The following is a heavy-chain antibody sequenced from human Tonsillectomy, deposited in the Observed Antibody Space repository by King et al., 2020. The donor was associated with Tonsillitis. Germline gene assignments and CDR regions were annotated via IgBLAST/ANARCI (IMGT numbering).Heavy chain of an antibody. CDR2: IIPLFGTT. D-gene: IGHD3-22*01. CDR3: AAGYYESSGFSFYYNFNIDV. J-gene: IGHJ6*03. CDR1: GGTFSGYG. V-gene: IGHV1-69*06. Sequence: QLVQSGAEVKTPGSSVKVSCKASGGTFSGYGISWVRQAPGQGLEWMGGIIPLFGTTYFTQKFQGRVTITADKSTSTAYMELSSLTSEDTAVYYCAAGYYESSGFSFYYNFNIDVWGKGATVTVSS.